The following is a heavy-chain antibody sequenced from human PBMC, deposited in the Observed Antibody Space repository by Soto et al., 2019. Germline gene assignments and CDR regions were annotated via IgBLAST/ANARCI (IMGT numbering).Heavy chain of an antibody. J-gene: IGHJ4*02. CDR3: ARGVGDGYNFPFDY. D-gene: IGHD5-12*01. CDR1: GGTFSSYA. CDR2: IIPIFGTA. V-gene: IGHV1-69*13. Sequence: SVKVSCKASGGTFSSYAISWVRQAPGQGLEWMGGIIPIFGTANYAQRFQGRVTITADESTSTAYMELSSLRSEDTAVYYCARGVGDGYNFPFDYWGQGTLVTVSA.